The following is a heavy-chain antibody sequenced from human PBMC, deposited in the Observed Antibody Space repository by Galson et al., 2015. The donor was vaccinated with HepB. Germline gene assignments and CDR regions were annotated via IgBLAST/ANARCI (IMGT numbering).Heavy chain of an antibody. Sequence: SVTVSCKASGGTFSSYAISWVRQAPGQGLEWMGGIIPIFGTANYAQKFQGRVTITADESTSTAYMELSSLRSEDTVVYYCASPSLFWSGYYNFDYWGQGTLVTVSS. CDR2: IIPIFGTA. D-gene: IGHD3-3*01. J-gene: IGHJ4*02. CDR3: ASPSLFWSGYYNFDY. CDR1: GGTFSSYA. V-gene: IGHV1-69*13.